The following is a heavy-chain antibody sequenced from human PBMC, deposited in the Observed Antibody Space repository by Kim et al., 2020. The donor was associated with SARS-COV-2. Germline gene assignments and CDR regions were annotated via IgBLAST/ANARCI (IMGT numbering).Heavy chain of an antibody. CDR2: IYYSGST. V-gene: IGHV4-39*01. CDR3: ARTVLRFLEWYPPVV. J-gene: IGHJ4*02. D-gene: IGHD3-3*01. CDR1: GGSISSSSYY. Sequence: SETLSLTCTVSGGSISSSSYYWGWIRQPPGKGLEWIGSIYYSGSTYYNPSLKSRVTISVDTSKNQFSLKLSSVTAADTAVYYCARTVLRFLEWYPPVVWGQGTLVTVSS.